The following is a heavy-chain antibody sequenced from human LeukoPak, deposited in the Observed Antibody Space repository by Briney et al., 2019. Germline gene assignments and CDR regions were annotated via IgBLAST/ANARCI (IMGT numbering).Heavy chain of an antibody. CDR1: GFPFSSYA. Sequence: GRSLRLSCAASGFPFSSYAIHWVRQAPGKGLEWVAVISYDGDDKYYADSVKGRFALSRDNSKSTLYLQMNSLTAEDTAVYYCARPYSGFFAAFDIWGQGTMVTVSS. V-gene: IGHV3-30*09. CDR3: ARPYSGFFAAFDI. CDR2: ISYDGDDK. D-gene: IGHD3-3*01. J-gene: IGHJ3*02.